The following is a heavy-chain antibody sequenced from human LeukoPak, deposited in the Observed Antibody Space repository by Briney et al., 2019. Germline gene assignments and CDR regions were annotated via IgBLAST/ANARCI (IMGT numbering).Heavy chain of an antibody. Sequence: SGPTLVNPTQTLTLTCTFSGFSLRTSGMCVSWIRQPPGKALEWLARIDWDDDKYYSTSLKTRLTISKDTSKNQVVFTMTNMDPVDTATYYCARIHRYGPAGYYGIDVWGQGTTVTVSS. D-gene: IGHD5-18*01. CDR1: GFSLRTSGMC. CDR2: IDWDDDK. V-gene: IGHV2-70*11. CDR3: ARIHRYGPAGYYGIDV. J-gene: IGHJ6*02.